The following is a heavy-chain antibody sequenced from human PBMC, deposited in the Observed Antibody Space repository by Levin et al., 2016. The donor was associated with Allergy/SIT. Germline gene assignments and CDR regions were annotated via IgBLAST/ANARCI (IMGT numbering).Heavy chain of an antibody. J-gene: IGHJ4*02. CDR2: IYYSGST. V-gene: IGHV4-39*01. CDR3: LGANNRDY. Sequence: WIRQPPGKGLEWIGSIYYSGSTYYNPSLKSRVTISVDTSKNQFSLKLSSVTAADTAVYYCLGANNRDYWGQGTLVTVSS. D-gene: IGHD1-26*01.